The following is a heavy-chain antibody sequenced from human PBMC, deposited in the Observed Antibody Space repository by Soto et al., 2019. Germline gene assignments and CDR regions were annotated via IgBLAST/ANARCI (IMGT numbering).Heavy chain of an antibody. D-gene: IGHD6-19*01. J-gene: IGHJ3*02. CDR1: GFTFSSYS. Sequence: EVQLVESGGGLVQPGGSLRLSCAASGFTFSSYSRNWVRQAPGKGLERVSYISSSSSTIYYADSVKGRFTISRDNAKNSLYLQMNSLRDEDTAVYYCASLTAVAGDGDAFDIWGQGTMVTVSS. CDR2: ISSSSSTI. CDR3: ASLTAVAGDGDAFDI. V-gene: IGHV3-48*02.